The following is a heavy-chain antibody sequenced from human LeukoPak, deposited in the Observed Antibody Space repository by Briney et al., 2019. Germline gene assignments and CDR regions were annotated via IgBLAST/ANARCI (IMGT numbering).Heavy chain of an antibody. CDR3: ATSPANYDILTGYYPVPYYFDY. CDR1: SGSISSSSYS. D-gene: IGHD3-9*01. CDR2: IYYSGST. V-gene: IGHV4-39*01. J-gene: IGHJ4*02. Sequence: SETLSLTCTVSSGSISSSSYSWGRIRQPPGKGLEWIGSIYYSGSTYYNPSLKSRVTISVDTSKNQFSLKLSSVTAADTAVYYCATSPANYDILTGYYPVPYYFDYWGQGTLVTVSS.